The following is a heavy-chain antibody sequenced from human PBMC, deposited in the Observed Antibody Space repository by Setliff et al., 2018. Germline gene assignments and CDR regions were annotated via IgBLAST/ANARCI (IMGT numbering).Heavy chain of an antibody. D-gene: IGHD6-13*01. Sequence: ASVKVSCKASGYTFTSYAMHWVRQAPGQRLEWMGWINAGNGNTKYSQKFQGRVTITRDTSASTAYMELSSLRSEDTAVYYCARDPRIAAAGGFDPWGQGTLVTVSS. J-gene: IGHJ5*02. CDR1: GYTFTSYA. CDR3: ARDPRIAAAGGFDP. V-gene: IGHV1-3*01. CDR2: INAGNGNT.